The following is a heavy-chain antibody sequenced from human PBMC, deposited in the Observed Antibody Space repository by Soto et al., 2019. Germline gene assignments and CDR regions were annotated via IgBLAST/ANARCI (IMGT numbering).Heavy chain of an antibody. CDR3: ARVYCSSTSCYYYYYYGMDV. D-gene: IGHD2-2*01. CDR1: GGSFSGYY. CDR2: INHSGST. V-gene: IGHV4-34*01. J-gene: IGHJ6*02. Sequence: QVQLQQWGAGLLKPSETLSLTCAVYGGSFSGYYWSWIRQPPGKGLEWIGEINHSGSTNYNPSIKSRVTISVDTSKNQFSLKLSSVTAADTAVYYCARVYCSSTSCYYYYYYGMDVWGQGTTVTVSS.